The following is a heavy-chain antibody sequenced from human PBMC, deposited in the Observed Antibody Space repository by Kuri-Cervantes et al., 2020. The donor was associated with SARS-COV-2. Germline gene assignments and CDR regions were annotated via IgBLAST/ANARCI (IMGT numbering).Heavy chain of an antibody. CDR3: VRDGDHWNFDY. D-gene: IGHD1-1*01. CDR2: INPDGSYT. J-gene: IGHJ4*02. V-gene: IGHV3-74*01. CDR1: GFTFSSYA. Sequence: GESLKISCAASGFTFSSYAMHWVRQAPGKGLEWVSRINPDGSYTNNADSVKGRFTLSRDNAKNMLFLQMNSLRAEDTAVYYCVRDGDHWNFDYWGQGTLVTCYS.